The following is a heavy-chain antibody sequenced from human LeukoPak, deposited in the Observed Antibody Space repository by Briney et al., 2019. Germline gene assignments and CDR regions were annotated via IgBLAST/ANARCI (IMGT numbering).Heavy chain of an antibody. D-gene: IGHD5-18*01. CDR3: ARGIQYVDY. CDR1: GGSISSSSHY. Sequence: SETLSLTCTVSGGSISSSSHYWGWIRQPPGKGLEWIGYIYHSGSTYYNPSLKSRVTISVDRSKNQFSLKLSPVTAADTAVYYCARGIQYVDYWGQGTLVTVSS. J-gene: IGHJ4*02. CDR2: IYHSGST. V-gene: IGHV4-39*07.